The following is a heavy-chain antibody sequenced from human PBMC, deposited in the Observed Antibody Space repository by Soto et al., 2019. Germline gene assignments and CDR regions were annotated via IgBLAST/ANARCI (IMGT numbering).Heavy chain of an antibody. D-gene: IGHD2-21*02. CDR2: MYNTGST. Sequence: QVRLQESGPGLVIPSETLSLTCTVSGGSISSYYWSWIRQPPGKGLEWIGYMYNTGSTIYNPSLKSRVTISVDTSKNQFSLKLNSVTAADTAVYYCARDLWGYCGADCYPLDVWGQGTTVTVSS. CDR1: GGSISSYY. CDR3: ARDLWGYCGADCYPLDV. J-gene: IGHJ6*02. V-gene: IGHV4-59*01.